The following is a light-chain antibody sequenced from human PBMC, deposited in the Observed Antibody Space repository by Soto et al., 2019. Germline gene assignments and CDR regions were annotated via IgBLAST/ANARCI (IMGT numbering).Light chain of an antibody. Sequence: DIQMTQSPSSLSASVGDRVTITCRASQSISNYLNWYQQKPGKAPNFLIYAASSFQSWVPSRFSGSGSGTDFTLTISSLQPEDFATCYCQQSYNTPLTFGGGTNVEI. J-gene: IGKJ4*01. CDR2: AAS. V-gene: IGKV1-39*01. CDR3: QQSYNTPLT. CDR1: QSISNY.